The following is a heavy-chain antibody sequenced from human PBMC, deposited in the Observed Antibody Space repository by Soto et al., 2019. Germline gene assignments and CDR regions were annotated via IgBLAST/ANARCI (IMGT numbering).Heavy chain of an antibody. CDR2: INPATGAA. CDR1: GYPVTAYY. D-gene: IGHD3-3*01. CDR3: ARGGGVGVAGSAAFDM. J-gene: IGHJ3*02. V-gene: IGHV1-2*02. Sequence: QLHLVQSGAVVKKPGASVTVSCSASGYPVTAYYMHWVRQAPGRGLEWMGGINPATGAAKYTQTFRGRGTMTRAPSASTVFMELSGLTCEDAAVFYCARGGGVGVAGSAAFDMWGQGTLVTVSS.